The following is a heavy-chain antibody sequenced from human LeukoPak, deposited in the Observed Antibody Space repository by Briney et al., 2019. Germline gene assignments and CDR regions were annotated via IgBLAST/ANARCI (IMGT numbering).Heavy chain of an antibody. CDR1: GGSISSYY. D-gene: IGHD6-13*01. CDR3: ARSSSSGGNFDY. Sequence: SETLSLTCTVSGGSISSYYWSWIRQPPGKGLEWIGYIYYSGSTNYKPSLKSRVTISVDTSKNQFSLKLSSVTAADTAVYYCARSSSSGGNFDYWGQGTLVTVSS. CDR2: IYYSGST. J-gene: IGHJ4*02. V-gene: IGHV4-59*01.